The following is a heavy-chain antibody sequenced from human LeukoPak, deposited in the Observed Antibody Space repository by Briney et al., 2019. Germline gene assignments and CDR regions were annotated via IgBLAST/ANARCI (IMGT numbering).Heavy chain of an antibody. CDR3: ARDFEVPSNC. D-gene: IGHD3-3*01. Sequence: GGSLRLSCAASGFTLSSYWIHWVRQAPGEGLVWVSRINPDGSRTDYADSVKGRFTISRDNTKNTADLQMNSLRAEDTAVYYCARDFEVPSNCWGQGTLVTVSS. V-gene: IGHV3-74*01. CDR1: GFTLSSYW. J-gene: IGHJ4*02. CDR2: INPDGSRT.